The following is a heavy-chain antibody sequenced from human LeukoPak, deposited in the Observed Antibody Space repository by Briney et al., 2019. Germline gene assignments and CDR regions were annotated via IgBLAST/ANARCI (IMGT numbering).Heavy chain of an antibody. D-gene: IGHD2-2*01. V-gene: IGHV3-30-3*01. J-gene: IGHJ5*02. Sequence: PGGSLRLSCAASGFPFSGYWMDWVRQAPGKGLEWVAVISYDGSNKYYADSVKGRFTISRDNSKNTLYLQMNSLRAEDTAVYYCARDEGYCSSTSCYGPWFDPWGQGTLVTVSS. CDR3: ARDEGYCSSTSCYGPWFDP. CDR1: GFPFSGYW. CDR2: ISYDGSNK.